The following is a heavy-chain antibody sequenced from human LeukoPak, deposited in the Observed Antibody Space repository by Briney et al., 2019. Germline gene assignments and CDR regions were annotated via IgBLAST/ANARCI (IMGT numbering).Heavy chain of an antibody. D-gene: IGHD6-19*01. CDR1: GGTFSSYA. V-gene: IGHV1-69*05. Sequence: GASVKVSCKASGGTFSSYAISWVRQAPGQGLEWMGGIIPIFGTANYAQKFQGRVTITTDESTSTAYMELRSLRSEDTAVYYCASDAVAGYQTYYMDVWGKGTTVTVSS. CDR3: ASDAVAGYQTYYMDV. CDR2: IIPIFGTA. J-gene: IGHJ6*03.